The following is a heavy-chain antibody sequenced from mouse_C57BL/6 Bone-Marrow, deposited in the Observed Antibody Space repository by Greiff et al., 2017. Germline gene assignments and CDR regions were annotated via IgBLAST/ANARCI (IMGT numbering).Heavy chain of an antibody. J-gene: IGHJ3*01. V-gene: IGHV6-6*01. Sequence: DVMLVESGGGLVQPGGSLKLSCAASGFNFSDAWMDWVRQSPEKGLEWVAEIRNKANNHATYYAAPVKGRFTISRDYYKSSVYLQMNSLRAEDTGIKYCTPYYYGSSWFAYWGQGTLVTVAA. CDR1: GFNFSDAW. CDR2: IRNKANNHAT. D-gene: IGHD1-1*01. CDR3: TPYYYGSSWFAY.